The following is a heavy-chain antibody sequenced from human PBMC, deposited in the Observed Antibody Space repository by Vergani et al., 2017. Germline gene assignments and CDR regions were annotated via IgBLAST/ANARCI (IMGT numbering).Heavy chain of an antibody. Sequence: QEQLVQSGAEVKKPGASVKVSCRTSGDTFSGYKIHWVRQAPGQGLEWMGWIKPNTGGTNYAQKFQGRVTMTRDTSISTAYMELSRLTSDDTAVYYCARELAAVSYYYGMDVWGQGTTVTVSS. CDR1: GDTFSGYK. V-gene: IGHV1-2*02. CDR3: ARELAAVSYYYGMDV. J-gene: IGHJ6*02. D-gene: IGHD6-13*01. CDR2: IKPNTGGT.